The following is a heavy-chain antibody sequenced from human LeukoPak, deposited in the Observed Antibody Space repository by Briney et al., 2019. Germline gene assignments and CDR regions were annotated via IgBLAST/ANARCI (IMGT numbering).Heavy chain of an antibody. Sequence: ASVKVSCKASGYTFTSYYMHWVRQAPGRGLEWMGIINPSGGSTSYAQKFQGRVTMTRDTSTSTVYMELSSLRSEDTAVYYCARDVAVDYYDSSGDDAFDIWGQGTMVTVSS. CDR1: GYTFTSYY. CDR2: INPSGGST. CDR3: ARDVAVDYYDSSGDDAFDI. J-gene: IGHJ3*02. V-gene: IGHV1-46*01. D-gene: IGHD3-22*01.